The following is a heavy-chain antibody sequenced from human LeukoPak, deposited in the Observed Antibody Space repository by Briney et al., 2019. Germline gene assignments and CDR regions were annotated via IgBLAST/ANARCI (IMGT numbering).Heavy chain of an antibody. CDR1: GFTFSSYD. V-gene: IGHV3-13*04. Sequence: GGSLRLSCAASGFTFSSYDMHWVRQATGKGLEWVSAIGTAGDTCYPGSVKGRFTISRENAKNSLYLQMNSLRAGDTAVYYCARELERGDAFDIWGQGTMVTVSS. CDR2: IGTAGDT. D-gene: IGHD1-1*01. CDR3: ARELERGDAFDI. J-gene: IGHJ3*02.